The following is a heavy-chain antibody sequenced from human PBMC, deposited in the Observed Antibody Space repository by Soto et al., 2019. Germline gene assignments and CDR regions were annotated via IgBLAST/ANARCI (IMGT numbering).Heavy chain of an antibody. D-gene: IGHD3-9*01. CDR2: SSSTSSYT. CDR1: GFTFSDYY. J-gene: IGHJ4*02. V-gene: IGHV3-11*06. CDR3: ARKDICDYFDY. Sequence: QVQLVESGGGLVKPGGSLRLSCAASGFTFSDYYMSWIRQPPGKGLEWVSYSSSTSSYTNYAAPVKCRFTISIGNAKNALYLQMSSLRADETAVDYCARKDICDYFDYWGQGTLVSVSP.